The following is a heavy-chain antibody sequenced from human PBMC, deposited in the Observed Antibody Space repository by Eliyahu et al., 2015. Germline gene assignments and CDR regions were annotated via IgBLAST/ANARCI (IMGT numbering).Heavy chain of an antibody. D-gene: IGHD2-8*02. V-gene: IGHV1-2*02. CDR1: GYTFTDYY. J-gene: IGHJ5*02. CDR2: INPNSGGT. CDR3: ARERSQCTGGTCHRRTFDP. Sequence: QVLLVQSGAEVENPGXSVKISCKASGYTFTDYYMPRARQAPGQGLEWMGWINPNSGGTHYGQTFQGRVSMTRDTAINTAYLELNRLRSDDTAVYYCARERSQCTGGTCHRRTFDPWGQGTLVTVSS.